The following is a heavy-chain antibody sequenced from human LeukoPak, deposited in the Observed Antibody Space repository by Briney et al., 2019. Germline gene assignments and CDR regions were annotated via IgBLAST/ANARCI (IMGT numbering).Heavy chain of an antibody. D-gene: IGHD4-23*01. CDR1: GGSISSYY. V-gene: IGHV4-4*07. CDR2: INTSGST. J-gene: IGHJ4*02. CDR3: AREIATSGGNSRAFDY. Sequence: SETLSLTCTVSGGSISSYYWSWIRQPAGKGLEWIGRINTSGSTNCNPSLKSRVTMSVDTSKNQFSLKLTSVTAADTAVYYCAREIATSGGNSRAFDYWGQGTLVTVSS.